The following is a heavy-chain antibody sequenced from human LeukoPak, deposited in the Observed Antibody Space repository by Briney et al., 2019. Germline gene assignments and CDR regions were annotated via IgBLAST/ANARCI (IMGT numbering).Heavy chain of an antibody. D-gene: IGHD2-2*02. CDR2: IYYSGST. V-gene: IGHV4-39*07. J-gene: IGHJ4*02. Sequence: SETLSLTCTVSGGSISSSSYYWGWIRQPPGKGLEWIGSIYYSGSTYYNPSLKSRVTISVDTSKNQFSLKLSSVTAADTAVYYCAREMYTLYYFDYWGQGTLVTVSS. CDR1: GGSISSSSYY. CDR3: AREMYTLYYFDY.